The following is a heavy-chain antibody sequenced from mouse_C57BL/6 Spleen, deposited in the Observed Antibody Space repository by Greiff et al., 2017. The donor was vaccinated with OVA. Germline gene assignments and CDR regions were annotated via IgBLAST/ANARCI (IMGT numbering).Heavy chain of an antibody. J-gene: IGHJ4*01. CDR2: IYPGSGST. V-gene: IGHV1-55*01. D-gene: IGHD1-1*01. CDR1: GYTFTSYW. CDR3: ARWITTVVDDAMDY. Sequence: VQLQESGAELVKPGASVKMSCKASGYTFTSYWITWVKQRPGQGLEWIGDIYPGSGSTNYNEKFKSKATLTVDTSSSTAYMQLSSLTSEDSAVYYCARWITTVVDDAMDYWGQGTSVTVSS.